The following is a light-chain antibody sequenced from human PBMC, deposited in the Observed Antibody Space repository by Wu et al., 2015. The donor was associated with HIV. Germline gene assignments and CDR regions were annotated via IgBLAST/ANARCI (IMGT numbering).Light chain of an antibody. CDR1: QSVSTY. J-gene: IGKJ4*01. CDR3: QQRINWPRGVT. V-gene: IGKV3-11*01. Sequence: EIVLTQSPATLSLSPGERATLSCRASQSVSTYLVWYQQKPGQAPRLLIYDASKRATGIPARFSGSGSGTDFTLTISSLEPEDFAVYYCQQRINWPRGVTFGGGTKVEIK. CDR2: DAS.